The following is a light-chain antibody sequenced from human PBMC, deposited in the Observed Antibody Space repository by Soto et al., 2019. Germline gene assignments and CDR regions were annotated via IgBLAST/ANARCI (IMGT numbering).Light chain of an antibody. CDR3: MQGLQTLPT. CDR1: QSPLHSDGYNY. CDR2: LTS. J-gene: IGKJ3*01. V-gene: IGKV2-28*01. Sequence: DIVMTQSPLSLPVTPGEPASISCRSSQSPLHSDGYNYLDWYLQKPGQSPQLLIYLTSKRASGVPDRFSGSGSGTDFILKISRVEAEDVGVYYCMQGLQTLPTFGPGTKVHIK.